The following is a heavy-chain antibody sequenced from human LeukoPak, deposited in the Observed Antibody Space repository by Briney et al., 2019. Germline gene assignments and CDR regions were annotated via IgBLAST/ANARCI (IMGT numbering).Heavy chain of an antibody. J-gene: IGHJ5*02. V-gene: IGHV3-9*01. Sequence: GGSLRLSCAASGFTFDDYAMHWVRQAPGKGLEWVSGISWNSGSIGYADSVKGRFTISRDNAKNSLYLQMNSLRAEDTALYYCAKDPTREVVAATAWGQGTLVTVSS. CDR3: AKDPTREVVAATA. CDR1: GFTFDDYA. D-gene: IGHD2-15*01. CDR2: ISWNSGSI.